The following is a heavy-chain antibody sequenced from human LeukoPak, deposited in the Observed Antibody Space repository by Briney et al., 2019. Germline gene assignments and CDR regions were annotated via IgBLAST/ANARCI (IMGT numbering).Heavy chain of an antibody. V-gene: IGHV3-23*01. D-gene: IGHD3-10*02. Sequence: GGSLRLSCTASGFTFSTYAMSWVRQAPGKGLEWVSAISGSGGSTYYADSVKGRFTISRDNAKNSLYLQMNSLRAEDTAVYYCAELGITMIGGVWGKGTTVTISS. J-gene: IGHJ6*04. CDR1: GFTFSTYA. CDR3: AELGITMIGGV. CDR2: ISGSGGST.